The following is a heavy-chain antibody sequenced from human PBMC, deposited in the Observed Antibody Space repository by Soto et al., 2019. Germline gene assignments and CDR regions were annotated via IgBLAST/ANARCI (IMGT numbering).Heavy chain of an antibody. CDR3: VRGGSHSFDY. D-gene: IGHD1-26*01. J-gene: IGHJ4*02. CDR1: GFIFSNFW. V-gene: IGHV3-7*05. Sequence: GGSLRLSCAASGFIFSNFWVSWVRQAPGKGLEWVANIKEDGSEKYHVDSVKGRFTISRDNVKNLMYLQMDSLRAEDTAVYKCVRGGSHSFDYCGQGTLVTVSS. CDR2: IKEDGSEK.